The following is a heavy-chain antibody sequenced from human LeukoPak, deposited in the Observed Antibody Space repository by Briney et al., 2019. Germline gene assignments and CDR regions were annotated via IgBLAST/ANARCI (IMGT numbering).Heavy chain of an antibody. D-gene: IGHD1-26*01. CDR3: ATGSGSYSYYYYMDV. J-gene: IGHJ6*03. CDR2: IYYSGST. V-gene: IGHV4-59*01. Sequence: SETLSLTCTVSGGSISSYYWSWIRQPPGKGLEWIGYIYYSGSTNYNPSLKSRVTISVDTSKNQFSLKLSSVTAADTAVYYCATGSGSYSYYYYMDVWGRGTTVTVSS. CDR1: GGSISSYY.